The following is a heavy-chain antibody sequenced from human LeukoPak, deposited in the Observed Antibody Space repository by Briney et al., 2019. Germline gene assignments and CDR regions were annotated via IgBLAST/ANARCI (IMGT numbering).Heavy chain of an antibody. CDR2: ISAYNGNT. CDR3: ARLWSLHDAFDI. D-gene: IGHD3-10*01. Sequence: ASVKVSCKASGYTFTSYGISWVRQAPGQGLEWMGWISAYNGNTNYAQKLQGRVTMTTDTSTSTAYMGLRSLRSDDTAVYYCARLWSLHDAFDIWGQGTMVTVSS. J-gene: IGHJ3*02. V-gene: IGHV1-18*01. CDR1: GYTFTSYG.